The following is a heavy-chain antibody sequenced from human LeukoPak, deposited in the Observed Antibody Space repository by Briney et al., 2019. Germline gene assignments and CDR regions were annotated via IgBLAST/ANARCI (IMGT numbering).Heavy chain of an antibody. J-gene: IGHJ4*02. V-gene: IGHV3-43*02. CDR3: AKDLRPGVVEVATKTFDY. D-gene: IGHD5-12*01. Sequence: PGGSLRLSCAASGFTFDDYAMHWVRHVPGKGLEWVSLISGDGRRSNYADSVKGRFTISRDNSENSLYLQMNSLRAEDTASYYCAKDLRPGVVEVATKTFDYWGQGTLVTVSS. CDR1: GFTFDDYA. CDR2: ISGDGRRS.